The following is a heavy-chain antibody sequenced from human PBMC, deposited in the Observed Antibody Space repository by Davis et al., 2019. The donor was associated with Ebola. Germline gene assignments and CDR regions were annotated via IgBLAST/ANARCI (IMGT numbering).Heavy chain of an antibody. CDR2: IWDDGSNK. V-gene: IGHV3-33*08. CDR3: ATTPQYSSGQNKPFDY. D-gene: IGHD6-19*01. Sequence: GGSLRLSCAASGFTLSGYDMNWVRQAPGKGLQWVAVIWDDGSNKYYADSVKGRFTISRDNSKNTLYLQMNSLRAEETAVYYCATTPQYSSGQNKPFDYWGQGTLVTVSS. CDR1: GFTLSGYD. J-gene: IGHJ4*02.